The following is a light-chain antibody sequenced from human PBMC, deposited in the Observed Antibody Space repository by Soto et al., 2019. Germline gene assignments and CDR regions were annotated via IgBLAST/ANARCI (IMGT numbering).Light chain of an antibody. CDR1: ESVSTSY. CDR2: GAS. J-gene: IGKJ3*01. CDR3: QHYGTSDR. Sequence: EIVLTQSPGTLSLSPGERATLSCRASESVSTSYLAWYQQKPGQATRLLIYGASGSTTGIPDRFSVSASGTAVTPAISRMAPEHFAVYSGQHYGTSDRFVPGTKVDIK. V-gene: IGKV3-20*01.